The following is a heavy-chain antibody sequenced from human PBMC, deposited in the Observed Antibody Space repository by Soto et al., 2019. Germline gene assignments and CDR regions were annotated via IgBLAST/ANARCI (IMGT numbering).Heavy chain of an antibody. J-gene: IGHJ5*02. CDR1: GGSISSSSYY. CDR3: ARHGKLSGSYRASWFDP. Sequence: QLQLQESGPGLVKPSETLSLTCTVSGGSISSSSYYWGWIRQPPGKGLEWIGSIYYSGSTYYNPSLKSRVTISVDTSKNQFSLKLSSVTAADTAVYYCARHGKLSGSYRASWFDPWGQGTLVTVSS. V-gene: IGHV4-39*01. D-gene: IGHD1-26*01. CDR2: IYYSGST.